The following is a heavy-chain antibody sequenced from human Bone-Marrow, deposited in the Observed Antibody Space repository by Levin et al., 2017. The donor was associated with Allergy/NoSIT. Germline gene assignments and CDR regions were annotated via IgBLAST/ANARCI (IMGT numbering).Heavy chain of an antibody. Sequence: GGSLRLSCAASGFTFSSYGMHWVRQAPGKGLEWVAVISYDGSNKYYADSVKGRFTISRDNSKNTLYLQMNSLRAEDTAVYYCAKAGLVGYCSGGSCSHFDYWGQGTLVTVSS. J-gene: IGHJ4*02. CDR1: GFTFSSYG. CDR3: AKAGLVGYCSGGSCSHFDY. V-gene: IGHV3-30*18. D-gene: IGHD2-15*01. CDR2: ISYDGSNK.